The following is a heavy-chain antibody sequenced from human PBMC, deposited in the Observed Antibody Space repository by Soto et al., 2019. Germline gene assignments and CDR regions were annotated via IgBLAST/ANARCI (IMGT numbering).Heavy chain of an antibody. D-gene: IGHD2-2*01. CDR2: IYHSGTT. CDR1: GGSISSGGYY. CDR3: ARVRGIQLRGWSNP. J-gene: IGHJ5*02. Sequence: QVQLQESGPGLVKPSQTLSLTCTVSGGSISSGGYYWSWIRQHPGKGLVWIGYIYHSGTTCYNPSLKNRVTIAVSTSNNHFSTKRTAGTAADMAVYYCARVRGIQLRGWSNPWGQGTLVTVS. V-gene: IGHV4-31*03.